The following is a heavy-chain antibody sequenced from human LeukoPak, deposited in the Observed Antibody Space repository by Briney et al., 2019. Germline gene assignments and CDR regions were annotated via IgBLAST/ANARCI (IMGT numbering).Heavy chain of an antibody. Sequence: GGSLRLSCAASGFTFSTYSMNWVRQAPGKGLEWVSYISSSSPIYYADSVKGRFTISRDNAKNSLYLQMNSLRTEDTAVYYCARHFCSSTSCSNWGQGTLVTVSS. CDR2: ISSSSPI. CDR1: GFTFSTYS. V-gene: IGHV3-48*01. J-gene: IGHJ4*02. CDR3: ARHFCSSTSCSN. D-gene: IGHD2-2*01.